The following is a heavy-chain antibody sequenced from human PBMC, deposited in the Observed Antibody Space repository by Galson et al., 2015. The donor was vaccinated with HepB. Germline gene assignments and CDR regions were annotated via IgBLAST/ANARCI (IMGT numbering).Heavy chain of an antibody. CDR2: LYSGGST. D-gene: IGHD4-17*01. CDR3: ARGLSLYGAIY. V-gene: IGHV3-53*01. CDR1: GFTVSGHY. J-gene: IGHJ4*02. Sequence: SLRLSCAASGFTVSGHYMSWVRQAPGMGLEWVSVLYSGGSTYYADSVKGRFTISRDNSKNTLYLQMNSLRVEDTAVYYCARGLSLYGAIYWGQGALVTVSS.